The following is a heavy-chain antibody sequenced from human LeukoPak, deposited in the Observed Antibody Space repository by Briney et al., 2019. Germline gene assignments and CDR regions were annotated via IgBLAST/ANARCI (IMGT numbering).Heavy chain of an antibody. V-gene: IGHV3-23*01. CDR3: AKAGVELATISPFDI. CDR1: GFTFGNYA. Sequence: GGSLRLSCAASGFTFGNYAMSWVRRAPGKGLDWVSAISGPAFTTYYADSVKGRFTVSRDNSKETLYLQMNSLTAEDTAVYYCAKAGVELATISPFDIWGQGTMVTVSS. D-gene: IGHD5-24*01. J-gene: IGHJ3*02. CDR2: ISGPAFTT.